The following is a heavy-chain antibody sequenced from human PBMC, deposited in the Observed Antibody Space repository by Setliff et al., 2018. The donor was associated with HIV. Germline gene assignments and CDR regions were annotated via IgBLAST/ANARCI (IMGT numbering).Heavy chain of an antibody. CDR1: GGTFSSYP. D-gene: IGHD3-22*01. Sequence: AASVKVSCKASGGTFSSYPISWVRQAPGQGLEWMGGIIPIFGTTHYAQKFQGRVTVTADESTSTAYMQLSSLRPDDTAVYYCARGRNYDSSGYGDYYYYMDVWGKGTTVTV. CDR2: IIPIFGTT. CDR3: ARGRNYDSSGYGDYYYYMDV. V-gene: IGHV1-69*13. J-gene: IGHJ6*03.